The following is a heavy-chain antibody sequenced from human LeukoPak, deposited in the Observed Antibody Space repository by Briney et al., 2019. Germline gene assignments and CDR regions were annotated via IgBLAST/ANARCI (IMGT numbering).Heavy chain of an antibody. CDR3: TRRRGGTSSRDY. V-gene: IGHV4-39*01. CDR1: GGPISSGDYY. Sequence: NPSETLSLTCTVSGGPISSGDYYWAWIRQPPGQGLEWIGNVQYSGSTYYNPSLKSRVTISLDTSKNQFSLRLSSVTAADTSMYYCTRRRGGTSSRDYWGQGTLVTVSS. J-gene: IGHJ4*02. CDR2: VQYSGST. D-gene: IGHD6-13*01.